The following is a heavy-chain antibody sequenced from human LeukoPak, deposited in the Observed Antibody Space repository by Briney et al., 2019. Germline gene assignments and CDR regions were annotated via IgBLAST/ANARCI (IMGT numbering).Heavy chain of an antibody. CDR3: ARAVGVSARGYFDL. Sequence: GGSLRLSCAASGFIVSSNYMSWVRQAPGKGLEWVSVIYSDGNTYYADSVKGRFTISRDKTKNALCLQLNSLRAEDTAVYYCARAVGVSARGYFDLWGRGTLVTVSS. V-gene: IGHV3-53*01. J-gene: IGHJ2*01. D-gene: IGHD2-8*01. CDR2: IYSDGNT. CDR1: GFIVSSNY.